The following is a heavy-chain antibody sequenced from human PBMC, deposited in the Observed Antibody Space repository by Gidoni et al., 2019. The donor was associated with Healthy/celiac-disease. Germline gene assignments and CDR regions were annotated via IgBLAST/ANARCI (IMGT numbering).Heavy chain of an antibody. Sequence: QVQLVESGGGVVQPGRSLRRSCAASGFTFSSYAMHWVRQAPGKGLEWVAVISYDGSNKYYADSVKGRFTISRDNSKNTLYLQMNSLRAEDTAVYYCAREGITIFGVVIAFDYWGQGTLVTVSS. CDR3: AREGITIFGVVIAFDY. V-gene: IGHV3-30-3*01. D-gene: IGHD3-3*01. CDR1: GFTFSSYA. J-gene: IGHJ4*02. CDR2: ISYDGSNK.